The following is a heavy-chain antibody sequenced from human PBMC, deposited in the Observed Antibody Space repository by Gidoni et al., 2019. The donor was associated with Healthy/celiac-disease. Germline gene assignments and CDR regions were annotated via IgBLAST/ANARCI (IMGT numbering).Heavy chain of an antibody. CDR2: ISGSSGST. Sequence: EVQLLESGGGLVQPGGSLRLSCAASGFTFGSYGMSWVRQAPGKGLEWVSAISGSSGSTYYADSVKGRFTSSRDNSKNTLYLQMNSLRAEDTAVYYCAGSGSYYWYFDLWGRGTLVTVSS. V-gene: IGHV3-23*01. D-gene: IGHD1-26*01. CDR1: GFTFGSYG. CDR3: AGSGSYYWYFDL. J-gene: IGHJ2*01.